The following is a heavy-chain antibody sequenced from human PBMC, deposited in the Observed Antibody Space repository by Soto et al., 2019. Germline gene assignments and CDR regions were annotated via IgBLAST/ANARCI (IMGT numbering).Heavy chain of an antibody. CDR1: GFTFSDYY. J-gene: IGHJ6*03. D-gene: IGHD2-15*01. CDR3: ARDPRYCSGGSCYSAGEDHYYYYMDV. Sequence: QVQLVESGGGLVKPGGSLRLSCAASGFTFSDYYMSWIGQAPGKGLEWVSYISSGGSPIYYTDSVKGRFTISRDNAENSLYLQMNSLRAEDTAVYYCARDPRYCSGGSCYSAGEDHYYYYMDVWGKGTTVTVSS. CDR2: ISSGGSPI. V-gene: IGHV3-11*01.